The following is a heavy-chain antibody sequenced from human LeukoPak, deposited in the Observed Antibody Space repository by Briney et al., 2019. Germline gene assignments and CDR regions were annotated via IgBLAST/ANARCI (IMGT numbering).Heavy chain of an antibody. CDR3: AKGRDVYNYWYFDL. Sequence: GGSLRLSCAASGFTFSSYWMHWVRQAPGKGLVWVSRINSDGSSTSYADSVKGRFTISRGNAKNTLYLQMNSLRAEDTAVYYCAKGRDVYNYWYFDLWGRGTLVTVSS. D-gene: IGHD5-24*01. CDR1: GFTFSSYW. V-gene: IGHV3-74*01. CDR2: INSDGSST. J-gene: IGHJ2*01.